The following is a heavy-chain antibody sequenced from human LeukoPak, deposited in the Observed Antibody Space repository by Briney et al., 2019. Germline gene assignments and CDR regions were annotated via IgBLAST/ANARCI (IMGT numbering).Heavy chain of an antibody. V-gene: IGHV4-39*07. CDR1: GGSISSRSYY. CDR3: ARAISMVRGVIDY. Sequence: SETLSLTCTVSGGSISSRSYYWGWIRQPPGKGLEWIGSIYNSESTYYNPSLKSRVTISVDTSKNQLSLKVSSVTAADTAVYYCARAISMVRGVIDYWGQGTLVTVSS. J-gene: IGHJ4*02. CDR2: IYNSEST. D-gene: IGHD3-10*01.